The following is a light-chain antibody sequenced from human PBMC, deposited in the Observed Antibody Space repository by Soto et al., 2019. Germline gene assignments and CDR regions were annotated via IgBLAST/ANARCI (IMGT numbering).Light chain of an antibody. V-gene: IGKV3-20*01. CDR2: GAS. J-gene: IGKJ1*01. Sequence: EIVLTQSPGTLSLSPGERATLSCRASQSVSSSYLAWYQQKPGQAPRLLIYGASSRATGIPDRFSGSGSGXXXXXXXSXLEPEDFAVYYCQQYGSSPETFGQGTKVEIK. CDR1: QSVSSSY. CDR3: QQYGSSPET.